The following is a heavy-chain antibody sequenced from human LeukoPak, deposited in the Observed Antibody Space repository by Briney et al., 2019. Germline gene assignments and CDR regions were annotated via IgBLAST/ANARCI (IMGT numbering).Heavy chain of an antibody. Sequence: SVNVSCTASGGTFSSYAISWVRQAPGQGLEWVGGIIPIFGTANYAQKFQGRVTINTDDSTSTAYMELSSLRSEDTAVYYCARAYYDSSGYYLDYWGQGTVVTVSS. CDR1: GGTFSSYA. V-gene: IGHV1-69*05. CDR3: ARAYYDSSGYYLDY. J-gene: IGHJ4*02. CDR2: IIPIFGTA. D-gene: IGHD3-22*01.